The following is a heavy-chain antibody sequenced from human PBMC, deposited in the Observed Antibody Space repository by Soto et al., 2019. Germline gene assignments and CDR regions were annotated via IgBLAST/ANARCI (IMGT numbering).Heavy chain of an antibody. Sequence: EVQLVESGGGLVQPGGPLRLSCAASGFAVSNHYMNWVRQAPGKGLEWVSIIRTTGSTYYADSVKGRFTISRDNSKNTVSLEMNSLRVEDTAVYYCARNSMMDVWGQGTTVIVSS. CDR3: ARNSMMDV. CDR1: GFAVSNHY. CDR2: IRTTGST. V-gene: IGHV3-53*01. J-gene: IGHJ6*02.